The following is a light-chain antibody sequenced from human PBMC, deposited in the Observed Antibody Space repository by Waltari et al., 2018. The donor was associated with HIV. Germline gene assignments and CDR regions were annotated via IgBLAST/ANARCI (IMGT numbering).Light chain of an antibody. J-gene: IGLJ2*01. V-gene: IGLV2-8*01. Sequence: QSALTQPPSASGSPGQSVTISCTGSDSDIGSYNYVPWYQQHPGKAPKLMIYEVNKRPSGVPDRFSGAKSGSVASLTVSGLQADDEADYYCSSYTGRDIRVVFGGGTKLTVL. CDR2: EVN. CDR3: SSYTGRDIRVV. CDR1: DSDIGSYNY.